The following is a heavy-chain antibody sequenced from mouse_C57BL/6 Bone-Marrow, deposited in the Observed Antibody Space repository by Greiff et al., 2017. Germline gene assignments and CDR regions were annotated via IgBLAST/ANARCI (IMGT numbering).Heavy chain of an antibody. Sequence: VQLQESGPELVKPGASVKISCKASGYAFSSSWMNWVKQRPGKGLEWIGRIYPGDGATNYTGKFKGKATLTVDKSSSTAYMQLSSLTSEDSAVYFCARVGNYYYGLDYWGQGTTLTVSS. CDR1: GYAFSSSW. CDR3: ARVGNYYYGLDY. CDR2: IYPGDGAT. J-gene: IGHJ2*01. V-gene: IGHV1-82*01. D-gene: IGHD1-1*01.